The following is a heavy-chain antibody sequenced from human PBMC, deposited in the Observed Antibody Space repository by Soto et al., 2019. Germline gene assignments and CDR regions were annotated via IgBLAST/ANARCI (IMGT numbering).Heavy chain of an antibody. V-gene: IGHV3-23*01. CDR1: GFTFSSYA. D-gene: IGHD2-15*01. CDR2: ISGSGGST. Sequence: PGGSLRLSCAASGFTFSSYAMSWVRQAPGKGLEWVSAISGSGGSTYYADSVKGRFTISRDNSKNTLYLQMNSLRAEDTAVYYCANYCSGGSCKYAFDILGQGTMVTVSS. J-gene: IGHJ3*02. CDR3: ANYCSGGSCKYAFDI.